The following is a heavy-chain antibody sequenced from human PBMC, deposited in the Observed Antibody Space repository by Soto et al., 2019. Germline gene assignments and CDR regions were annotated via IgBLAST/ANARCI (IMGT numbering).Heavy chain of an antibody. V-gene: IGHV4-30-4*08. Sequence: QVQLQESGPGLVKPAQTLSLTCTVSGGSISSGNYYWSWIRQRPGKGLEWIGYISYTTTTHYTQSLESRLTISADTSKNQFSLRLSSVTAAYTAVYFCDRGVGPWSGSLGIDSWGQGTLVTVSS. J-gene: IGHJ4*02. CDR2: ISYTTTT. D-gene: IGHD3-3*01. CDR1: GGSISSGNYY. CDR3: DRGVGPWSGSLGIDS.